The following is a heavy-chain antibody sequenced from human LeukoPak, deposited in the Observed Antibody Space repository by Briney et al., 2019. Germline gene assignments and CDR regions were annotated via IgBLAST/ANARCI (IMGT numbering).Heavy chain of an antibody. J-gene: IGHJ4*02. CDR1: GFTLSNAW. CDR2: IKSKTDGGTT. CDR3: ITQQITMVRGVDY. V-gene: IGHV3-15*01. Sequence: PGGSLRLSCAASGFTLSNAWMSWVRQAPGKGLEWVGRIKSKTDGGTTDYAAPVKGRFTISRDDSKNTLYLQMNSLKTEDTAVYYCITQQITMVRGVDYWGQGTLVTVSS. D-gene: IGHD3-10*01.